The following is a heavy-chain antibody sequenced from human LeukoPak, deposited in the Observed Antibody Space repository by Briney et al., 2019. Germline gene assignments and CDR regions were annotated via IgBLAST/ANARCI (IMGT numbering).Heavy chain of an antibody. V-gene: IGHV3-30*18. CDR3: AKGAGWSTHFDY. J-gene: IGHJ4*02. CDR2: ISYDGSNK. D-gene: IGHD6-19*01. CDR1: GFTFSSYG. Sequence: GGSLRLSCAASGFTFSSYGMHWVRQAPGKGLEWVAVISYDGSNKYYADSVKGRFTISRDNSKNTLYLQMNSLRAKDTAVYYCAKGAGWSTHFDYWGQGTLVTVSS.